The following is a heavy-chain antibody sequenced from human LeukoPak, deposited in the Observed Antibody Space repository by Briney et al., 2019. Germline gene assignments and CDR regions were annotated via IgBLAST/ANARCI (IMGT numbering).Heavy chain of an antibody. Sequence: GESLKISCQGSGYSFTSYWIGWVRQMPGKGLEWMGIIYPGDSDTRYSPSFQGQVTISADKSISTAYLQWSSLKASDTAMYYCARRRYYDSSGYPDAFDIWGQGTMVTVSS. CDR3: ARRRYYDSSGYPDAFDI. CDR1: GYSFTSYW. D-gene: IGHD3-22*01. CDR2: IYPGDSDT. J-gene: IGHJ3*02. V-gene: IGHV5-51*01.